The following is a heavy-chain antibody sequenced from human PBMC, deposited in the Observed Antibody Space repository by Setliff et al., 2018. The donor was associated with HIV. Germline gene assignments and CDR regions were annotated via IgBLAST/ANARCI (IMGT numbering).Heavy chain of an antibody. CDR1: GGSINSGNNY. CDR3: ARYDMPSSDSSGYYYDS. CDR2: IYYSGTT. J-gene: IGHJ2*01. Sequence: SETLSLTCTVSGGSINSGNNYWSWIRQHPGKGLEWIGFIYYSGTTYYNPSLKSRVTISVDTSKNQFSLKLNSVTAADTAVYYCARYDMPSSDSSGYYYDSWGRGTLVTVSS. V-gene: IGHV4-31*03. D-gene: IGHD3-22*01.